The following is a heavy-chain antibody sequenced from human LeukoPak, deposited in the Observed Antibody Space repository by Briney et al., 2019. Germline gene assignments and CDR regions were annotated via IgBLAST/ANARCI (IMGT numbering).Heavy chain of an antibody. V-gene: IGHV3-74*01. CDR1: GFTFSSYW. Sequence: PGGSLRLSCAASGFTFSSYWMHWVRQAPGKGLVWVSRINSDGSSTSYADSVKGRFTISRDNAKNTLYLQMNSLRAEDTAVYYCAKGGYSYGYLYYYMDVWGKGTTVTVSS. CDR3: AKGGYSYGYLYYYMDV. CDR2: INSDGSST. J-gene: IGHJ6*03. D-gene: IGHD5-18*01.